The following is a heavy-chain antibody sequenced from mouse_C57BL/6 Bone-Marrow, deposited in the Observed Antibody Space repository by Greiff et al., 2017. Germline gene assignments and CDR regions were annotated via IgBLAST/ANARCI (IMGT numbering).Heavy chain of an antibody. D-gene: IGHD1-2*01. J-gene: IGHJ4*01. CDR3: ARGTAGDY. CDR1: GYTFTSYW. V-gene: IGHV1-7*01. Sequence: VQLVESGAELVKPGASVKLSCKASGYTFTSYWMHWVNQRPGQGLEWIGYINPSSGYTKYNQKFKDKATLTADKSSSTAYMQLSSLTYEDSAVYYCARGTAGDYWGQGTSVTVSS. CDR2: INPSSGYT.